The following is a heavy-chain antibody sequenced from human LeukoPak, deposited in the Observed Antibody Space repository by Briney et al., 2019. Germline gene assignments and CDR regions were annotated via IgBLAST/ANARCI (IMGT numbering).Heavy chain of an antibody. J-gene: IGHJ3*02. CDR1: GFTVSSSY. V-gene: IGHV3-53*01. Sequence: GESLRLSCAASGFTVSSSYMSWVRQAPGKGLEWVSVIYTGGSTYYADSVKGRFTISRDNSKNTVYFQMNSLRVDDTAVYYCARLSWNDRADAFDIWGQGTMVTVSS. D-gene: IGHD1-1*01. CDR3: ARLSWNDRADAFDI. CDR2: IYTGGST.